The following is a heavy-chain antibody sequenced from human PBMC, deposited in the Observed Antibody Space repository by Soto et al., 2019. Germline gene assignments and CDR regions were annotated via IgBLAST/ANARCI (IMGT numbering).Heavy chain of an antibody. V-gene: IGHV1-18*01. CDR1: GYTFTDYG. Sequence: ASVKVSCKASGYTFTDYGISWVRQAPGQGLEWMGWISAYNGNTNYPQKFRGRVTMTTDTFMSTAFLELRSLRFDDTAVYYFSRAMYYYDSSGYFYYYGMDVWGKGTTVTVS. J-gene: IGHJ6*04. D-gene: IGHD3-22*01. CDR2: ISAYNGNT. CDR3: SRAMYYYDSSGYFYYYGMDV.